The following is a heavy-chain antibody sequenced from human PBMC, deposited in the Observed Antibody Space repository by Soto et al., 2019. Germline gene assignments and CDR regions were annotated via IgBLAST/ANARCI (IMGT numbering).Heavy chain of an antibody. CDR2: ISSDSTSI. D-gene: IGHD3-10*01. CDR3: ARAVATMPRGARGD. J-gene: IGHJ4*02. CDR1: EFTFSSYS. Sequence: EVRLVESGGGLVKPGGSLRLSCAASEFTFSSYSMNWVRQAPGKGLEWVSIISSDSTSIYYTDSVKGRFTISRDNAKNYLYLQLASLRVEDTAVYYCARAVATMPRGARGDWGQGTLVTVSS. V-gene: IGHV3-21*01.